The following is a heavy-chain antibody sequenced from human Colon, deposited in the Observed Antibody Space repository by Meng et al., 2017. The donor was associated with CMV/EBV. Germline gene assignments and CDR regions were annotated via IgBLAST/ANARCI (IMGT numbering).Heavy chain of an antibody. CDR2: IRHKAAGYST. V-gene: IGHV3-72*01. CDR1: GFTFSDYR. J-gene: IGHJ4*02. Sequence: GESLKISCAASGFTFSDYRMDWVRQAPGKGLEWVARIRHKAAGYSTEYGASVKGRFTVSRDDSKNSVYLQMSSLETEDTAVYYCTRDGGIYDFANYWGQGTLVTVSS. D-gene: IGHD5/OR15-5a*01. CDR3: TRDGGIYDFANY.